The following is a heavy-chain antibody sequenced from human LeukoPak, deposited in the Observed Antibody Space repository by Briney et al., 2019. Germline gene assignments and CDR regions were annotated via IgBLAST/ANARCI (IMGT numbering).Heavy chain of an antibody. CDR3: AKDSLTGYGPSSTFDY. CDR2: ISGSGGST. Sequence: QPGGSLRLSCAASGFTFSSYAMSWVRQAPGKGLEWVSAISGSGGSTYYADSVKGRFTISRDNSKNTLYLQMNSLRAEDTAVYYCAKDSLTGYGPSSTFDYWGQGTLVTVSS. CDR1: GFTFSSYA. V-gene: IGHV3-23*01. J-gene: IGHJ4*02. D-gene: IGHD3-9*01.